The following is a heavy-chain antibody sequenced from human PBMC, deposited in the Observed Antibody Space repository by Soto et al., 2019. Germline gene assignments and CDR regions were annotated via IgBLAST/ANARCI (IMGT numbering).Heavy chain of an antibody. D-gene: IGHD5-12*01. CDR1: GFTFSSYA. Sequence: GGSLILSCSASGFTFSSYAMHWVRQAPGKGLEYVSAISSNGGSTYYADSVKGRFTISRDNSKNTLYLQMSSLRAEDTAVYYCVKQNGPLHSSGYALPNHYYYYGMDVWGQGTTVTVSS. CDR3: VKQNGPLHSSGYALPNHYYYYGMDV. J-gene: IGHJ6*02. V-gene: IGHV3-64D*08. CDR2: ISSNGGST.